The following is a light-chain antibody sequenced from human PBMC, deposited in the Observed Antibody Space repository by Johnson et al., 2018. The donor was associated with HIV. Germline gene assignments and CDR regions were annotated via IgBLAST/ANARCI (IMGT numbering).Light chain of an antibody. Sequence: HSVLTQPPSVSAAPGQKVTISCSRNYSNFGNNYVSWYQQLPGTAPKLLIYKNDKRPSGIPDRFSGSKSCTSATLDITGPQTGDEADYYFGTWDSSLGTYVFGTGAKVTVL. J-gene: IGLJ1*01. CDR3: GTWDSSLGTYV. CDR1: YSNFGNNY. CDR2: KND. V-gene: IGLV1-51*02.